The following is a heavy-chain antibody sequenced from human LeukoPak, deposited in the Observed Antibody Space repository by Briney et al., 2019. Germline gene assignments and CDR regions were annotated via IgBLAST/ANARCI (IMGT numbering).Heavy chain of an antibody. CDR3: GADWGRRYFAY. V-gene: IGHV4-39*07. CDR2: IHYSGST. D-gene: IGHD7-27*01. J-gene: IGHJ4*02. CDR1: GGSISSGIYY. Sequence: SETLSLTCSVSGGSISSGIYYWSWIRQPAGKGLEWIGNIHYSGSTYYNPSLKSRVTISLDTSKNQFSLKLSSVTATDSAVYYCGADWGRRYFAYWGQGALVTVSS.